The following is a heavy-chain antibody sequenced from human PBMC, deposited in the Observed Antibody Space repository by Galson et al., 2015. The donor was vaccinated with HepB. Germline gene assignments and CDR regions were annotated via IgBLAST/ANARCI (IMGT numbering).Heavy chain of an antibody. CDR1: GYTFTSYG. Sequence: SVKVSCKASGYTFTSYGISWVRQAPGQGLEWMGRISAYNGNTYYAQKLQGRVTMTTDTSTSTAYMELRSLGSDDTAVYYWAILGAYCSGGSCYEYYFDYWCQGTLFTVSA. V-gene: IGHV1-18*01. J-gene: IGHJ4*02. D-gene: IGHD2-15*01. CDR2: ISAYNGNT. CDR3: AILGAYCSGGSCYEYYFDY.